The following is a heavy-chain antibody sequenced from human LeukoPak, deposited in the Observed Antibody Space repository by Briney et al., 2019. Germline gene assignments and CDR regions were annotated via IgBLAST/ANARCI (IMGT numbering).Heavy chain of an antibody. CDR2: IYPDDSGT. D-gene: IGHD3-10*01. J-gene: IGHJ4*02. CDR1: GYSFISYW. Sequence: GESLKISCKGSGYSFISYWIAWVRQMPGKGLEWMGIIYPDDSGTKYSPSFQGQVTISADKPINTAYLQWSSLKASDTAMYYCARQWGSGSYYNLNYWGQGTLVTVSS. CDR3: ARQWGSGSYYNLNY. V-gene: IGHV5-51*01.